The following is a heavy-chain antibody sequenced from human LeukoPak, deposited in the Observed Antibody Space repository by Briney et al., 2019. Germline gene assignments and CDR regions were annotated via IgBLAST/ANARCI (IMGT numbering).Heavy chain of an antibody. CDR2: INPSGST. J-gene: IGHJ2*01. CDR1: GFTFSDYY. V-gene: IGHV4-34*01. D-gene: IGHD2-2*01. CDR3: ARAYHNWYFDL. Sequence: GSLRLSCVASGFTFSDYYMSWIRQPPGKGLEWIGEINPSGSTHYNPSLKSRVTISIDTSKNQFSLRLTSVTAADTAVYYCARAYHNWYFDLWGRGTLVTVSS.